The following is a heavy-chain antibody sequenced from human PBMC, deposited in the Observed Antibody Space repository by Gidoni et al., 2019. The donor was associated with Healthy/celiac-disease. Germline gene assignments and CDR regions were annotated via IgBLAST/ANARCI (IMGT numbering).Heavy chain of an antibody. Sequence: EVQLVESGGGLVQPGRSLRLSCAASGFTFDDYAMHWVRQAPGKGLEGVSGISWNSGSIGYADSVKGRFTISRDNAKNSLYLQTNSLRAEDTALYYCAKDISRELPPYYYYGMDVWGQGTTVTVSS. V-gene: IGHV3-9*01. CDR2: ISWNSGSI. J-gene: IGHJ6*02. CDR3: AKDISRELPPYYYYGMDV. D-gene: IGHD1-26*01. CDR1: GFTFDDYA.